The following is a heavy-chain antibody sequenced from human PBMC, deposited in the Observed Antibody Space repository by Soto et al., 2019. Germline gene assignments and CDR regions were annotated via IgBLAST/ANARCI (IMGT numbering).Heavy chain of an antibody. CDR2: IDYNGST. V-gene: IGHV4-61*08. D-gene: IGHD2-2*01. CDR1: GGSISSGGYY. CDR3: ARHRAILVPYNRSDP. J-gene: IGHJ5*02. Sequence: ASETLSLTCTVSGGSISSGGYYWSWIRQPPGKGLEWIGYIDYNGSTSYNPSLESRVSISVDTSKNQFSLRLNSVTATDTAVYYCARHRAILVPYNRSDPWGQGTLVTVS.